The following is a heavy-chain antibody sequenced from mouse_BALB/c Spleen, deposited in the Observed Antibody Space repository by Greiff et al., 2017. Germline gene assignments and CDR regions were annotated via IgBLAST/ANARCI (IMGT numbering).Heavy chain of an antibody. J-gene: IGHJ4*01. CDR2: IYPGNSDT. Sequence: EVQLQQSGTVLARPGASVKMSCKASGYSFTSYWMHWVKQRPGQGLEWIGAIYPGNSDTSYNQKFKGKAKLTAVTSASTAYMELSSLTNEDSAVYYCTRAVPLRQQYAMDYWGQGTSVTVSS. CDR3: TRAVPLRQQYAMDY. CDR1: GYSFTSYW. V-gene: IGHV1-5*01. D-gene: IGHD1-2*01.